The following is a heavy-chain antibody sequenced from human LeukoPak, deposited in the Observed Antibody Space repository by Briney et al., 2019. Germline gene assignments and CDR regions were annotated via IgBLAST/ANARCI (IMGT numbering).Heavy chain of an antibody. CDR2: ISSSSSTI. V-gene: IGHV3-48*01. J-gene: IGHJ3*02. CDR1: GFTFSSYS. Sequence: GGSLRLSCAASGFTFSSYSMNWVRQAPGKGLERVSYISSSSSTIYYADSVKGRFTISRDNAKNSLYLQMNSLRAEDTAVYYCARERVQPYNWNDSGDAFDIWGQGTMVTVSS. CDR3: ARERVQPYNWNDSGDAFDI. D-gene: IGHD1-1*01.